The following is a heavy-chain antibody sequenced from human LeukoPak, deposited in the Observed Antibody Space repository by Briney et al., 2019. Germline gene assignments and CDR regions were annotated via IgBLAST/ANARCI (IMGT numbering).Heavy chain of an antibody. D-gene: IGHD2-21*02. V-gene: IGHV3-73*01. CDR1: GFTFSGSA. CDR3: ASLCGDDCLYYFDY. J-gene: IGHJ4*02. Sequence: PGGSLRLSCAASGFTFSGSAMHWVRQASGKGLEWVGRIRSKATGYATAYAASVKGRFTISRDDSKNTAYLQMNSLKTEDTAVYYCASLCGDDCLYYFDYWGQGTLVTVSS. CDR2: IRSKATGYAT.